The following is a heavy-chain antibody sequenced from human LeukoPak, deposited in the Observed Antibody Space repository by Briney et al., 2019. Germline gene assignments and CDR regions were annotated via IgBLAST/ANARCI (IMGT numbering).Heavy chain of an antibody. J-gene: IGHJ5*01. CDR1: GGSISSGGYY. CDR2: IYYSGIT. D-gene: IGHD1-1*01. V-gene: IGHV4-31*03. Sequence: PSETLSLTCTVSGGSISSGGYYWSWIRQHPGKGLEWIGYIYYSGITYYNPSLKSRVTISVDTSNNQFSLKLSSVTAADTAVYYCARSSGRTGTTVNWFDPWGQGTLVTVSS. CDR3: ARSSGRTGTTVNWFDP.